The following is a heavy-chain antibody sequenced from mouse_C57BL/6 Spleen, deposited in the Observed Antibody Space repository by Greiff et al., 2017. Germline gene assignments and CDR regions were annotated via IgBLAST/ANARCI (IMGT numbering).Heavy chain of an antibody. J-gene: IGHJ4*01. CDR1: GFTFSDAW. CDR2: IRNKANNHAT. D-gene: IGHD3-2*02. V-gene: IGHV6-6*01. CDR3: TIDSSGYGHAMDY. Sequence: DVMLVEPGGGLVQPGGSMKLSCAASGFTFSDAWMDWVRQSPEKGLEWVAEIRNKANNHATYYAESVKGRFTISRDDSKSSVYLQMNSLRAEDSGIYYCTIDSSGYGHAMDYWGQGTSVTVSS.